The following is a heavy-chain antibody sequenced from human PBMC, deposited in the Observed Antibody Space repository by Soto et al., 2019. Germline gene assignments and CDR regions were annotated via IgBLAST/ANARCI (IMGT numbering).Heavy chain of an antibody. CDR3: ARVSLLWFGEESLGWFDP. CDR2: ISAYNGNT. V-gene: IGHV1-18*01. D-gene: IGHD3-10*01. Sequence: QVQLVQSGAEVKKPGASVKVSCKASGYTFTSYGISWVRQAPGQGLEWMGWISAYNGNTNYAQKLQGRVTMTTDTPTSTAYMELRSLRSDDTAVYYCARVSLLWFGEESLGWFDPWGQGTLVTVSS. CDR1: GYTFTSYG. J-gene: IGHJ5*02.